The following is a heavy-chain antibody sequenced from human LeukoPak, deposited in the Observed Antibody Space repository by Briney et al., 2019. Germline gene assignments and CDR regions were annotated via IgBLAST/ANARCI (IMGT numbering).Heavy chain of an antibody. CDR1: GYTFTGYY. V-gene: IGHV1-2*02. D-gene: IGHD6-13*01. CDR3: ARGIAAAGILAPPPDDAFDI. Sequence: ASVKVSGKASGYTFTGYYMHWVRQAPGQGLEWMGWINPNSGGTNYAQKFQGRVTMTRDTSISTAYMELSRLRSDDTAVYYCARGIAAAGILAPPPDDAFDIWGQGTMVTVSS. J-gene: IGHJ3*02. CDR2: INPNSGGT.